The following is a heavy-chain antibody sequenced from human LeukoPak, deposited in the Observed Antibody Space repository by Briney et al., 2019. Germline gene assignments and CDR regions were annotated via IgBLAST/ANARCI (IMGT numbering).Heavy chain of an antibody. Sequence: SETLSLTCTVSGGSISSYYWSWIRQPPGKGLEWIGYIYYSGSTNYNPSLKSRVTISVDTSKNQFSLKLSSVTAADTAVYYCARAYYDILTGHEPYAFDIWGQGTMDTVSS. CDR2: IYYSGST. J-gene: IGHJ3*02. CDR1: GGSISSYY. CDR3: ARAYYDILTGHEPYAFDI. V-gene: IGHV4-59*01. D-gene: IGHD3-9*01.